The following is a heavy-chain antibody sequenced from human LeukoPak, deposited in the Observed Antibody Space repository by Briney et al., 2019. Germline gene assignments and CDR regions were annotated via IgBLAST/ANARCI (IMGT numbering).Heavy chain of an antibody. CDR1: RGTFSSYA. CDR2: IIPILGIA. J-gene: IGHJ4*02. CDR3: ARSFRVAGYSYGY. Sequence: SVKVSCKASRGTFSSYAISWVRQAPGQGLEWMGRIIPILGIANYAQKFQGRVTITADKSTSTAYMELSSLRAEDMAVYYCARSFRVAGYSYGYWGQGTLVTVSS. D-gene: IGHD5-18*01. V-gene: IGHV1-69*04.